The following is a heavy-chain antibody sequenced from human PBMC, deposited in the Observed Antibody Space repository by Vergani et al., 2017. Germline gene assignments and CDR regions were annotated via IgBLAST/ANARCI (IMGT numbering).Heavy chain of an antibody. J-gene: IGHJ4*02. CDR2: ISAYNGNT. V-gene: IGHV1-18*01. CDR3: ARDYPMVRAVAGTLGY. D-gene: IGHD6-19*01. Sequence: QVQLVQSGAEVKKPGASVKVSCKASGYTFTSYGISWVRQAPGQGLEWMGWISAYNGNTNYAQKLQGRVTMTTDTSTSTAYMELSSLRSEDTAVYYCARDYPMVRAVAGTLGYWGQGTLVTVSS. CDR1: GYTFTSYG.